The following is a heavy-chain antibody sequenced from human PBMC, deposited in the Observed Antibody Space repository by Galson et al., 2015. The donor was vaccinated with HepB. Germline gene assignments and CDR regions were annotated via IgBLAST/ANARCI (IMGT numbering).Heavy chain of an antibody. V-gene: IGHV3-66*02. J-gene: IGHJ1*01. CDR3: ASAYSSSWYFV. Sequence: SLRLSCAASGFTVSSNYMSWVRQAPGKGLEWVSVIYSGGSTYYADSVKGRFTISRDNSKNTLYLQMNSLRAEDTAVYYCASAYSSSWYFVWGQGTLVTVSS. CDR1: GFTVSSNY. D-gene: IGHD6-13*01. CDR2: IYSGGST.